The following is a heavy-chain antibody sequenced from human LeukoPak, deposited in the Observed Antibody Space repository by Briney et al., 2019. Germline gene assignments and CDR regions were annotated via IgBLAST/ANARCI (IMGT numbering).Heavy chain of an antibody. CDR2: IYTSGAT. D-gene: IGHD3-9*01. V-gene: IGHV4-4*07. CDR3: ARGYYDISTGYFFYWYFDL. Sequence: SETLSLTCTVSGDSISSHYWSWIRQPAGKELEWIGRIYTSGATSYNPSLKSRVTMSVDTSKNQFSLKLSSVTAADTAVYYCARGYYDISTGYFFYWYFDLWGRGTQVTVSS. J-gene: IGHJ2*01. CDR1: GDSISSHY.